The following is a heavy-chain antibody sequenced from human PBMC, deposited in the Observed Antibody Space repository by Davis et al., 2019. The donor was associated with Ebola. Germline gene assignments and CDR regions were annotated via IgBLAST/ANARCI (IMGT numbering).Heavy chain of an antibody. CDR2: FNPHNGNT. CDR3: ARAQCPTTSDH. J-gene: IGHJ4*02. V-gene: IGHV1-18*01. CDR1: AYTFTTYG. Sequence: ASVKVSCKASAYTFTTYGISWVRHAPGPGLEWMGWFNPHNGNTNYAPNVQGRVTMTTDTATSTAYMEVGSLRSDDTAVYYCARAQCPTTSDHWGQGTLVTVSS. D-gene: IGHD1-1*01.